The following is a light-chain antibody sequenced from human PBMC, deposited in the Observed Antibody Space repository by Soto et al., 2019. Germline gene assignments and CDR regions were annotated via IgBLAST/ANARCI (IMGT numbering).Light chain of an antibody. Sequence: QSALTQPPSASGSPGQSVTISCTGTSSDVGAYNFVSWYQHNPGRAPKLMIFDVSARPSGVPDRFSGSKSGNTASLTISGLQAEDEADYYCCSYAGTYSPVFGGGTKLTVL. J-gene: IGLJ3*02. CDR2: DVS. CDR1: SSDVGAYNF. V-gene: IGLV2-11*01. CDR3: CSYAGTYSPV.